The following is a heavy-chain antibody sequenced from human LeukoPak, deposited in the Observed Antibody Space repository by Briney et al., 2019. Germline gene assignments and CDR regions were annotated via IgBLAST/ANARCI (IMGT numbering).Heavy chain of an antibody. CDR3: ARDGTGIVYYYAMDV. CDR2: ISSSSSSYI. D-gene: IGHD3/OR15-3a*01. J-gene: IGHJ6*02. V-gene: IGHV3-21*01. Sequence: GGSLRLSCAASGFTFTRHRMNWVSQAPGKGLEWVSSISSSSSSYIYYADSVKGRFTISRDNTKNSLYLQMHSLRAEDTAVYYCARDGTGIVYYYAMDVWGQGTTVTVSS. CDR1: GFTFTRHR.